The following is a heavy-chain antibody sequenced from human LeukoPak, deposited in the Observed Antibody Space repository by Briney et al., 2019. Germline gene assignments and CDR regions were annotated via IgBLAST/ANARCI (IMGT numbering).Heavy chain of an antibody. Sequence: ASVKVSCKASGYTFTSYDINWVRQATGQGLEWMGYVNPNSGKTGYAQNFQGRVTITRTTSISTAYMEVSGLRSDDTAVYYCARDPHPCGGDCYTNGAFDIWGQGTLVTVSS. D-gene: IGHD2-21*02. CDR1: GYTFTSYD. V-gene: IGHV1-8*03. CDR3: ARDPHPCGGDCYTNGAFDI. CDR2: VNPNSGKT. J-gene: IGHJ3*02.